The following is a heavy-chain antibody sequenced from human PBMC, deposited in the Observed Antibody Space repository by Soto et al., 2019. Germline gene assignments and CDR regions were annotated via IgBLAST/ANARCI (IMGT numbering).Heavy chain of an antibody. V-gene: IGHV1-18*04. CDR1: GYTFTSYG. Sequence: ASVKVSCKASGYTFTSYGISWVRQAPGQGLEWXGWXXAXXGXTXXXQXXXGRVTMTTDTSTSTAYMELRSLRSDDTAVYYCARDRGYSSGKGFDPWGQGTLVTVSS. CDR3: ARDRGYSSGKGFDP. J-gene: IGHJ5*02. CDR2: XXAXXGXT. D-gene: IGHD6-19*01.